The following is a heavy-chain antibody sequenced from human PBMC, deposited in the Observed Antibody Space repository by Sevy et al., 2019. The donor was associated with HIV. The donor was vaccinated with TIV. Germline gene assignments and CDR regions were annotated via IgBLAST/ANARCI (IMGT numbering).Heavy chain of an antibody. CDR2: ISFDESAK. D-gene: IGHD4-17*01. Sequence: GGSLRLSCAASGFAFTNYYAMHWVRQAPGKGLEGVALISFDESAKYYADSVKGRFTISRDNFKNTLYLQMNSLRTEDTAVYYCARPRANYVDNYFFYAMDVWGQGTTVTVFS. J-gene: IGHJ6*02. V-gene: IGHV3-30-3*01. CDR1: GFAFTNYYA. CDR3: ARPRANYVDNYFFYAMDV.